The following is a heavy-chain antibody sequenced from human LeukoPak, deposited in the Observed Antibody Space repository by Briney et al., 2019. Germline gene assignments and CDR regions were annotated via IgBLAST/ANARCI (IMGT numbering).Heavy chain of an antibody. D-gene: IGHD2-2*01. CDR1: GFTFSSYS. V-gene: IGHV3-21*01. Sequence: GGSLRLCCAASGFTFSSYSMNWVRQAPGKGLEWVSSISSTSSYIYYADSVKGRFTISRDNAKNSLYLQMNSLRAEDTAVYYCARDRSIVVVPAAISDIWGQGTMVTVSS. J-gene: IGHJ3*02. CDR3: ARDRSIVVVPAAISDI. CDR2: ISSTSSYI.